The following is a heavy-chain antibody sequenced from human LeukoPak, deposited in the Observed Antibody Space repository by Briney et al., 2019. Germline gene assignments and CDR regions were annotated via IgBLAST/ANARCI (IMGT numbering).Heavy chain of an antibody. V-gene: IGHV3-74*01. J-gene: IGHJ4*02. CDR1: GFTFSSYW. CDR3: ARASGSGYSLFDY. D-gene: IGHD3-22*01. Sequence: GGSLRLSCAASGFTFSSYWMHWVHQAPGKGLVWVSRINSDGSTTSYADSVKGRFTISRDNAKNTVVLQMNSLRAEDTAVYYCARASGSGYSLFDYWGQGTLVTVSS. CDR2: INSDGSTT.